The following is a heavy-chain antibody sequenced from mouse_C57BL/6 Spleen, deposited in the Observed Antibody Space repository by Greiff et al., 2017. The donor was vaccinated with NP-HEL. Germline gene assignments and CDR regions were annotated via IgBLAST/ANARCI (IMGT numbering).Heavy chain of an antibody. Sequence: VKVVESGPGLVQPSQSLSITCTVSGFSLTSYGVHWVRQSPGKGLEWLGVIWRGGSTDYNAAFMSRLSITKDNSKSQVFFKMNSLQADDTAIYYCAKKAYYSNYGAMDYWGQGTSVTVSS. D-gene: IGHD2-5*01. CDR2: IWRGGST. CDR1: GFSLTSYG. J-gene: IGHJ4*01. CDR3: AKKAYYSNYGAMDY. V-gene: IGHV2-5*01.